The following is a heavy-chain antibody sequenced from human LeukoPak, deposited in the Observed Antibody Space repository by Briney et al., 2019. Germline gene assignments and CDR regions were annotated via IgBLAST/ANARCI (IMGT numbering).Heavy chain of an antibody. CDR2: IYYSGST. D-gene: IGHD1-26*01. CDR1: GGSISSSTYY. CDR3: ARHSGIGMAQLYFDY. V-gene: IGHV4-39*01. J-gene: IGHJ4*02. Sequence: SETLSLTCTVSGGSISSSTYYWGWIRQPPGKGLEWIGSIYYSGSTYYNPSHKSRVTISVDTSKNQFSLSLSSVTAADTAVYHCARHSGIGMAQLYFDYWGQGTLVTASS.